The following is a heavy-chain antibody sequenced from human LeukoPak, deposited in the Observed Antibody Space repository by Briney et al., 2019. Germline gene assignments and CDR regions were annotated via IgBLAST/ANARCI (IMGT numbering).Heavy chain of an antibody. CDR3: AKDQGICTTTNCYNYYFDF. J-gene: IGHJ4*02. Sequence: PGGSLRLSCAASGFTFRNYGMHWVRQAPGKGLEWVAVIWYDGSEKYYADSVKGRLTISRDNSNNMLYLQMSSLRADDTAVYYCAKDQGICTTTNCYNYYFDFWGQGTLVTVSS. CDR2: IWYDGSEK. D-gene: IGHD2-2*02. CDR1: GFTFRNYG. V-gene: IGHV3-33*03.